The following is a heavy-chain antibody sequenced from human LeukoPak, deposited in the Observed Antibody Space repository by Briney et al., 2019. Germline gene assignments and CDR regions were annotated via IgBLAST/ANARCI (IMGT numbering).Heavy chain of an antibody. CDR3: ARLHPPYYYESSGPLDY. D-gene: IGHD3-22*01. Sequence: GGSLRLSCAASGFTFSSYSMNWVRQAPGKGLEWVSSISSSSSYIYYADSVKGRFTISRDNAKNSLYLQMNSLRAEDTAVYYCARLHPPYYYESSGPLDYWGQGTLVTVSS. CDR1: GFTFSSYS. V-gene: IGHV3-21*01. J-gene: IGHJ4*02. CDR2: ISSSSSYI.